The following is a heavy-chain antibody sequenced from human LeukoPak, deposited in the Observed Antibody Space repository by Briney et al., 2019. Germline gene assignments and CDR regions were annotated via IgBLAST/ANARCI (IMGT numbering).Heavy chain of an antibody. V-gene: IGHV1-46*01. CDR3: ARVLEYYYDSSGPLVDAFDI. Sequence: ASVKVSCKASGYTFTSYYMHWVRQAPGQGLEWMGIINPSGGSTSYAQKFQGRVTMTRDTSTSTVYMELSSLRSEDTAVYYCARVLEYYYDSSGPLVDAFDIWGQGTMVTVSS. CDR1: GYTFTSYY. J-gene: IGHJ3*02. D-gene: IGHD3-22*01. CDR2: INPSGGST.